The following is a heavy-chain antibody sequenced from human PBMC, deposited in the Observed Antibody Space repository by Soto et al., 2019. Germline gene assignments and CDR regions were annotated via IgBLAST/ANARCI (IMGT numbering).Heavy chain of an antibody. D-gene: IGHD6-13*01. CDR3: ARMGYCSWCFDY. J-gene: IGHJ4*02. CDR1: GLTFSRYW. CDR2: IKQDGSER. Sequence: EVQLVESGGGLVQPGGSLRLACADSGLTFSRYWVSWVRQAPGKGLEWVASIKQDGSERYYVDSVKGRFTISRDNAKNSQYLQMNRLRAEDTAVYYCARMGYCSWCFDYWGQGALVTVSS. V-gene: IGHV3-7*04.